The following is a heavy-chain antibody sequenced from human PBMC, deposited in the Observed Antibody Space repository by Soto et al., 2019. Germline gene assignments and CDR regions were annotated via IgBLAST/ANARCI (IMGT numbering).Heavy chain of an antibody. Sequence: QVQLQQSEPGLVKPSQTLSLTCAISGDSVSSSSVTWNWIRQSPSRGLECLGRTYYRSKWYNDYAESVKSRITINPATSKNQFALHLNSVTPEDTAVYYCVRLIGNSWLDFWGQGTLVTVSS. CDR3: VRLIGNSWLDF. D-gene: IGHD1-26*01. J-gene: IGHJ5*01. V-gene: IGHV6-1*01. CDR2: TYYRSKWYN. CDR1: GDSVSSSSVT.